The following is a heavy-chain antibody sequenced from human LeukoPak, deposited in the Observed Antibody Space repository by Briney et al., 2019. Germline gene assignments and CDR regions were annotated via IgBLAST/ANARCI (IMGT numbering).Heavy chain of an antibody. J-gene: IGHJ1*01. D-gene: IGHD3-22*01. V-gene: IGHV1-2*02. CDR3: ARGSYDSSDSEYFHH. Sequence: ASVKVSCKASGYTFTGYYMHWVRQAPGQGLEWMGWINPNSGGTNYAQKFQGRVTMTRDTSISTAYMELSRLRSDDTAVYYCARGSYDSSDSEYFHHWGQGTLVTVSS. CDR1: GYTFTGYY. CDR2: INPNSGGT.